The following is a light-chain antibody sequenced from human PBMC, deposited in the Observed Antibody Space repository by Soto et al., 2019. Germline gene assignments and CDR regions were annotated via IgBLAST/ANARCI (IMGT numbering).Light chain of an antibody. J-gene: IGKJ5*01. Sequence: DIQMTQSPSSLSASVGDRVTITSRASRSINIYLNCYQQKPGKAPKLLIYAASNLQSGVPSRFSGDGVGTHFTLTISSLQPEDFATYHCQQSHSSPYTFGQGTRLEIK. CDR1: RSINIY. CDR2: AAS. CDR3: QQSHSSPYT. V-gene: IGKV1-39*01.